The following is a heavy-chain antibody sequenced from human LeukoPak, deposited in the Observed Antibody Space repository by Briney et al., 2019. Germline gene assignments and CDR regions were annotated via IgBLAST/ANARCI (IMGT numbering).Heavy chain of an antibody. Sequence: ASVKVSCKASGYTFTSYAMHWVRQAPGQRLEWMGWINAGNGNTKYPQKFQGRVTITRDTSASTAYMELSSLRSEDTAVYYCARAAPWGFSSGWYDYWGQGTLVTVSS. V-gene: IGHV1-3*01. CDR2: INAGNGNT. D-gene: IGHD6-19*01. CDR1: GYTFTSYA. J-gene: IGHJ4*02. CDR3: ARAAPWGFSSGWYDY.